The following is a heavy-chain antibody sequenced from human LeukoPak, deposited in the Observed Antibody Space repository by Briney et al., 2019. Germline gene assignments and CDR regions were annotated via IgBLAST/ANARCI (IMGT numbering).Heavy chain of an antibody. CDR1: GGSFSGYY. V-gene: IGHV4-34*01. J-gene: IGHJ4*02. D-gene: IGHD3-22*01. CDR2: TTHSGST. Sequence: SETLSLTCAVYGGSFSGYYWNWIRQPPGKGLEWIGETTHSGSTNYNPSLKSRVTISVDRSKNQFSLKLSSVTAADTNEYYCARRVGTNPYYYDSSGYFDYWGQGALVTVSS. CDR3: ARRVGTNPYYYDSSGYFDY.